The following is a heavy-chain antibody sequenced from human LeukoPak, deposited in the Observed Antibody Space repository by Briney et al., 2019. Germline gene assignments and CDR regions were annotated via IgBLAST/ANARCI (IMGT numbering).Heavy chain of an antibody. D-gene: IGHD3-22*01. V-gene: IGHV3-9*01. CDR3: AKTGSSGIYNWFDP. CDR1: GFTFDDYA. CDR2: ISWNSGSI. J-gene: IGHJ5*02. Sequence: GRSLRLSCAASGFTFDDYAMHWVRQAPGKGLEWVSGISWNSGSIGYADSVKGRFTISRDNAKNSLYLQMNSLRAEDTALYYCAKTGSSGIYNWFDPWGQGTLVTVSS.